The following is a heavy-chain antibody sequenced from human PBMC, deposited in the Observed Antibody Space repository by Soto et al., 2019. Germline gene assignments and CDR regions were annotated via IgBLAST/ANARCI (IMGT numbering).Heavy chain of an antibody. J-gene: IGHJ4*02. CDR2: VFNDESTI. CDR1: GSGFSALA. D-gene: IGHD3-22*01. V-gene: IGHV3-30-3*01. CDR3: ATGAAYYYDTSRY. Sequence: PGGSLRLSCTASGSGFSALAMHWIRQPPGKGREWVAVVFNDESTISYADSVKGRFTISRDNSRNTLYLQMTSLRLEDTALYYCATGAAYYYDTSRYWGRGTLVTVSS.